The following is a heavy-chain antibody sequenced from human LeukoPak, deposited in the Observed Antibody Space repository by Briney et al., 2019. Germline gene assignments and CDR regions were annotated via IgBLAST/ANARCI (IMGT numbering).Heavy chain of an antibody. CDR2: IYTSGST. CDR1: GGSISIYY. Sequence: SETLSLTCTVSGGSISIYYWSWIRQPAGKGLEWIGRIYTSGSTNYNPSLKSRVTMSVDTSKNQFSLKLSSVTAADTAVYYCARVSGGAYCGGDCYLTLDYWGQGTLVTVSS. D-gene: IGHD2-21*02. V-gene: IGHV4-4*07. CDR3: ARVSGGAYCGGDCYLTLDY. J-gene: IGHJ4*02.